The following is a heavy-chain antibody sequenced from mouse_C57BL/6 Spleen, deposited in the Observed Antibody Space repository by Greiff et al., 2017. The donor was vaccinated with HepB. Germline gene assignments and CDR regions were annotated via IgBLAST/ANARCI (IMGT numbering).Heavy chain of an antibody. V-gene: IGHV1-76*01. Sequence: QVQLQQSGAELVRPGASVKLSCKASGYTFTDYYINWVKQRPGQGLEWIARIYPGSGNTYYNEKFKGKATLTAEKSSSTAYMQLSSLTSEDSAVYFCARDGSSHFDYWGQGTTLTASS. J-gene: IGHJ2*01. CDR3: ARDGSSHFDY. CDR2: IYPGSGNT. D-gene: IGHD1-1*01. CDR1: GYTFTDYY.